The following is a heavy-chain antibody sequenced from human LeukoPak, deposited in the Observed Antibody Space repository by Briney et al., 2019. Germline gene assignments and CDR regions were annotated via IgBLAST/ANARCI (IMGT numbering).Heavy chain of an antibody. J-gene: IGHJ5*02. D-gene: IGHD2-8*01. CDR3: ARSEWAPNWLDP. CDR1: GYTFTGYY. Sequence: SVKVSCKASGYTFTGYYMHWVRQAPGQGLEWMGGIIPIFGTANYAQKFQGRVTITADESTSTAYMGLSSLRSEDTAVYYCARSEWAPNWLDPWGQGTLVTVSS. V-gene: IGHV1-69*13. CDR2: IIPIFGTA.